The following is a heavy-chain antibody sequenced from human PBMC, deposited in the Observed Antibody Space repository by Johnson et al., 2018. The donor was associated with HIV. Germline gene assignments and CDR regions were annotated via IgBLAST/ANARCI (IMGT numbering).Heavy chain of an antibody. CDR3: VCLRVSLSAFDI. J-gene: IGHJ3*02. V-gene: IGHV3-30*02. Sequence: QEQLVESGGGVVQPGGSLRLSCAASGFIFSSYGMQWVRQAPGKGLEWVAFIRYDGSTGYYVDSVEGRFTISRDNSNNTLFLQMNSLRAEDTAVYYCVCLRVSLSAFDIWGQGTMVTVSS. CDR1: GFIFSSYG. CDR2: IRYDGSTG. D-gene: IGHD2-21*01.